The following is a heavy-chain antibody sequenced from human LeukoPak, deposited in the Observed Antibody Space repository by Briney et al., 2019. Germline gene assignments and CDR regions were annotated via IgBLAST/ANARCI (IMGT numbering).Heavy chain of an antibody. CDR3: ARDSSSFASHDY. J-gene: IGHJ4*02. CDR1: GGSFSGYS. D-gene: IGHD6-13*01. CDR2: INHSGGT. Sequence: SETLSLTCAVYGGSFSGYSWNWIRQPPVKGLEWIGEINHSGGTNYNPSLKSRVTISVDTSKNQFSLKLSSVTAADTAVYYCARDSSSFASHDYWGQGTLVTVSS. V-gene: IGHV4-34*01.